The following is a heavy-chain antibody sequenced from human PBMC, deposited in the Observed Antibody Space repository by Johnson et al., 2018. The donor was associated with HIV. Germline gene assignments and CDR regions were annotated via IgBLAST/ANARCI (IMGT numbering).Heavy chain of an antibody. D-gene: IGHD6-19*01. CDR1: GFTFSSYV. Sequence: VQLVESGGGLVTPGGSLRLSCAASGFTFSSYVMHWVRQAPGKGLEWVAVISYDGSNKYYADSVKGRFTISRDNSKNKLYVQMNSLRGDDTAVYYCAGGVAVAFDIWGPGTMVTVSS. V-gene: IGHV3-30*03. CDR2: ISYDGSNK. J-gene: IGHJ3*02. CDR3: AGGVAVAFDI.